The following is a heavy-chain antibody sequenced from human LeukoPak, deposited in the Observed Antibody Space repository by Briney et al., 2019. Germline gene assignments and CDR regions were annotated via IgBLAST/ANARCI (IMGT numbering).Heavy chain of an antibody. CDR3: ARDPYYYDSSGYYYDY. D-gene: IGHD3-22*01. CDR1: GFTFSSYG. V-gene: IGHV3-33*01. J-gene: IGHJ4*02. Sequence: GGSLRLSCAASGFTFSSYGMHWVRQAPGKGLEWVAVIWYDGSNKYYVDSVKGRFTVSRDNSKNTLYLQMNSLRAEDTAVYYCARDPYYYDSSGYYYDYWGQGTLVTVSS. CDR2: IWYDGSNK.